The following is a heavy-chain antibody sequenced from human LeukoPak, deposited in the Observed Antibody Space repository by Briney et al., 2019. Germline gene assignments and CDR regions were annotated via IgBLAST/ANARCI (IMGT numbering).Heavy chain of an antibody. Sequence: SETLSLTCAVSGYSISSGYYWGWIRQPPGKGLEWIGSIYHSGSTYYNPSLKSRVTISVDTSKNQFSLKLSSVTAADTAVYYCARGQKKYSSSWYADWGQGTLVTVS. D-gene: IGHD6-13*01. J-gene: IGHJ4*02. CDR1: GYSISSGYY. V-gene: IGHV4-38-2*01. CDR3: ARGQKKYSSSWYAD. CDR2: IYHSGST.